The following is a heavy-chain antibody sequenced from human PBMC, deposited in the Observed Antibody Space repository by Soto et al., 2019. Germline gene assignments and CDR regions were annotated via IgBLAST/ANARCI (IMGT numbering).Heavy chain of an antibody. V-gene: IGHV4-59*12. CDR1: GVSISSYY. D-gene: IGHD1-7*01. Sequence: SETLSLTCTVSGVSISSYYWSLFLQPPGKGLEWIGYIYYSGSTNYNPSLKSRVTISVDTSKNQFSLKLSSVTAADTAVYYCASGRGINGTQDYWGQGTLVTVSS. CDR2: IYYSGST. J-gene: IGHJ4*02. CDR3: ASGRGINGTQDY.